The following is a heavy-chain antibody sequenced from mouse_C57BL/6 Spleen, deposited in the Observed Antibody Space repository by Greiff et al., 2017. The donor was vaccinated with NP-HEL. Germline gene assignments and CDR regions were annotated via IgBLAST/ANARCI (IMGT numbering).Heavy chain of an antibody. CDR2: ISSGSSTI. Sequence: DVMLVESGGGLVKPGGSLKLSCAASGFTFSDYGMHWVRQAPEKGLEWVAYISSGSSTIYYADTVKGRFTISRDNAKNTLFLQMTSLRSEDTAMYYCARDGYYEDDWWGQGTTLTVSS. CDR1: GFTFSDYG. V-gene: IGHV5-17*01. CDR3: ARDGYYEDDW. D-gene: IGHD2-3*01. J-gene: IGHJ2*01.